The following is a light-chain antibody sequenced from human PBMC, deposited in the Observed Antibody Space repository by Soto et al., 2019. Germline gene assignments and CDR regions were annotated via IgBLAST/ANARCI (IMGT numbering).Light chain of an antibody. J-gene: IGLJ2*01. Sequence: SYELTQLSSVSVAPGQTANIICGGRNIGSKSVHWYQQKSGQAPVVVIYKDTDRPSGIPERFSGSNSGNTATLTISRVEAGDEADYYCQVWDNRRAVLGGGTKVTVL. CDR3: QVWDNRRAV. V-gene: IGLV3-21*04. CDR1: NIGSKS. CDR2: KDT.